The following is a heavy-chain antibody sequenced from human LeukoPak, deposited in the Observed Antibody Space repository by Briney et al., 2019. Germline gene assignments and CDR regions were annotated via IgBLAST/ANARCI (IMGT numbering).Heavy chain of an antibody. CDR3: ARDTCSGGGCYHYYYYYGLDM. CDR2: ISSSSAYT. J-gene: IGHJ6*02. D-gene: IGHD2-15*01. Sequence: PGGSLRLSCAASGFTFSAYAINWARQAPGKGLEWVSSISSSSAYTYYADSVKGRFTISRDNAKNSVYLQMSSLRAEDTAVYYCARDTCSGGGCYHYYYYYGLDMWGQGTTVTVSS. V-gene: IGHV3-21*01. CDR1: GFTFSAYA.